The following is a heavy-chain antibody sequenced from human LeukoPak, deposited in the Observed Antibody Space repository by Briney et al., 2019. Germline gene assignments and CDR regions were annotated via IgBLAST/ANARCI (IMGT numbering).Heavy chain of an antibody. CDR2: IIPIFGTA. D-gene: IGHD2-15*01. CDR3: ARDDCSGGSCQFDY. Sequence: SVKVSCKASGGTFSSYAISWVRQAPGQGLEWMGGIIPIFGTANYAQKFQGRVTITADESTSTAYMELSSLRSENTAVYYCARDDCSGGSCQFDYWGQGTLVTVSS. V-gene: IGHV1-69*13. CDR1: GGTFSSYA. J-gene: IGHJ4*02.